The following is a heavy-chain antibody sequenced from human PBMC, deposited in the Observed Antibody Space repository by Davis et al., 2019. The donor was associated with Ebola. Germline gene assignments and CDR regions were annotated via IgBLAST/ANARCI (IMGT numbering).Heavy chain of an antibody. CDR2: ISSSSGYI. CDR1: GFTFNTYT. V-gene: IGHV3-21*01. D-gene: IGHD1-26*01. J-gene: IGHJ6*02. CDR3: ARDWTVGAPYYYYGMDV. Sequence: GESLKISCAASGFTFNTYTMNWVRQAPGKGLEWVSSISSSSGYIYYADSVRGRFSISRDNAKNSLYLQMNSLRAEDTAVYYCARDWTVGAPYYYYGMDVWDQGTTVTVSS.